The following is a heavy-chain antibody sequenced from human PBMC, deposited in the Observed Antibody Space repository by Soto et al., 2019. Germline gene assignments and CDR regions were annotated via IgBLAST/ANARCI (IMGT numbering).Heavy chain of an antibody. CDR3: AKDPSRSELSILGLDK. D-gene: IGHD1-7*01. J-gene: IGHJ4*02. Sequence: GGSLRLSCVASGFTFSSYSMNWLRQTPGKGLEWVSSISTGSSFIYYADSVRGRCTISRDNAKNSLFLQMNSLKAEDSAVYYCAKDPSRSELSILGLDKWGQGALVTVSS. CDR2: ISTGSSFI. CDR1: GFTFSSYS. V-gene: IGHV3-21*01.